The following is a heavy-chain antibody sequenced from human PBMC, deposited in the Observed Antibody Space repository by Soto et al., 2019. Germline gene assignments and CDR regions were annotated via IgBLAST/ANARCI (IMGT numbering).Heavy chain of an antibody. Sequence: PGGSLRLSCAASGFTFISFGIHCFRHSPFKWREWVSLIWYDGSKKSYGDSVKGRFTISRDNSRNTVYLQMNSLRADDTAVYYCARDASYYSLWSGYYPSRNGMDVWGQGTTVTVS. CDR2: IWYDGSKK. V-gene: IGHV3-33*01. J-gene: IGHJ6*02. CDR1: GFTFISFG. CDR3: ARDASYYSLWSGYYPSRNGMDV. D-gene: IGHD3-3*01.